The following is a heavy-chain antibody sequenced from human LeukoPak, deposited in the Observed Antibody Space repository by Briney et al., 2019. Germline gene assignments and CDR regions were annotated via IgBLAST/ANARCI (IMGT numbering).Heavy chain of an antibody. CDR2: IYPGDSDT. CDR1: GYSFTSYW. V-gene: IGHV5-51*01. D-gene: IGHD6-13*01. J-gene: IGHJ5*02. Sequence: GESLKISCKGSGYSFTSYWIGWVRQTPGKCLEWMGIIYPGDSDTRYSPSFQGQVTISADKSISTANLQWSSLKASDTAMYYCARHGEDSSSWYNWFDPWGQGTLVTVSS. CDR3: ARHGEDSSSWYNWFDP.